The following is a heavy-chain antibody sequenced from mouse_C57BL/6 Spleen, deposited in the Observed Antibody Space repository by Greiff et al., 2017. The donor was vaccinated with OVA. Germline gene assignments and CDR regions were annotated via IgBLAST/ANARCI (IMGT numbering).Heavy chain of an antibody. CDR2: IDPANGNT. CDR3: ARGYGLYYYAMDD. Sequence: VQLQQSVAELVRPGASVKLSCTASGFNIKNTYMHWVKQRPEQGLEWIGRIDPANGNTKYAPKFQGKATITADTSSNTAYLQLTSLTSEETAIYYSARGYGLYYYAMDDWGQGTSVTVSS. J-gene: IGHJ4*01. CDR1: GFNIKNTY. D-gene: IGHD1-2*01. V-gene: IGHV14-3*01.